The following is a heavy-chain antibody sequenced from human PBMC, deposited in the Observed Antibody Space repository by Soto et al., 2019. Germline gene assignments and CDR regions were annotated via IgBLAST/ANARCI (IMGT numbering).Heavy chain of an antibody. CDR2: IYYSGST. Sequence: NPSETLSLTCTVSGGSISSGGYYWSWIRQHPGKGLEWIGYIYYSGSTYYNPSLKSRVTISVDTSKNQFSLKLSSVTAADTAVYYCARGVSTDDSPRMDVWGQGTTVTVSS. CDR1: GGSISSGGYY. D-gene: IGHD2-2*01. J-gene: IGHJ6*02. V-gene: IGHV4-31*03. CDR3: ARGVSTDDSPRMDV.